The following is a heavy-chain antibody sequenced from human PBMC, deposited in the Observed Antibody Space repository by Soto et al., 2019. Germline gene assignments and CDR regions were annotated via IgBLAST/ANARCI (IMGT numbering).Heavy chain of an antibody. V-gene: IGHV4-59*02. CDR1: SGSASPHY. J-gene: IGHJ5*02. CDR2: IYFTGST. Sequence: QVQLKESGPGLVKPSETLSLTCTVSSGSASPHYWSWIRQSPGKGLEWIAYIYFTGSTNYNPSLKSRVTISIDTSTNQFFRKLTSVTAADTAVYYCASGGSWFDPWGQGTLVTVSS. D-gene: IGHD3-10*01. CDR3: ASGGSWFDP.